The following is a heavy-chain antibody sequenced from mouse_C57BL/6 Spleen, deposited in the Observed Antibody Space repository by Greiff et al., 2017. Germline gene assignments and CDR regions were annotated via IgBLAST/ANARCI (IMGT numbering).Heavy chain of an antibody. Sequence: QVQLQQSGAELVRPGTSVKVSCKASGYAFTSYLIGWVKQRTGQGLEWIGVINPGSGGTYYNEKFKGKATLTADKSSSTAYMQLSSLTSEDSAVXFCARGTPWLAYWGQGTLVTVSA. D-gene: IGHD3-3*01. CDR3: ARGTPWLAY. CDR1: GYAFTSYL. V-gene: IGHV1-54*01. J-gene: IGHJ3*01. CDR2: INPGSGGT.